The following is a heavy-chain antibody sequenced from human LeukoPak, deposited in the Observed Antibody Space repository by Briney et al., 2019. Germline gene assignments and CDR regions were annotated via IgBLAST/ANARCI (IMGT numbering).Heavy chain of an antibody. J-gene: IGHJ6*03. CDR1: GGTFSSYA. V-gene: IGHV1-69*13. CDR3: ARGHYDFWSGYPYMDV. Sequence: ASVKVSCKASGGTFSSYAISWVRQAPGQGLEWMGGIIPIFGTANYAQKFQGRVTITADESTSTAYMELSRLRSDDTAVYYCARGHYDFWSGYPYMDVWGKGTTVTISS. D-gene: IGHD3-3*01. CDR2: IIPIFGTA.